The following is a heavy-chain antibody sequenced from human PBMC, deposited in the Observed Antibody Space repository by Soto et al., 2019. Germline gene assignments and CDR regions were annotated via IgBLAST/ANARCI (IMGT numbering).Heavy chain of an antibody. V-gene: IGHV4-59*08. CDR3: ARHSPDFYGSGTYSLTDALDI. D-gene: IGHD3-10*01. J-gene: IGHJ3*02. CDR2: IYHSGVT. CDR1: GGSISSFY. Sequence: QVHLQESGPGLVKPSETLSLTCTVSGGSISSFYWSWVRQPPGKGLEWIGFIYHSGVTDYSPSLPSRVTISVDTSKNQFSLRLSSVTAADTAIYYCARHSPDFYGSGTYSLTDALDIWGQGTMVTVSS.